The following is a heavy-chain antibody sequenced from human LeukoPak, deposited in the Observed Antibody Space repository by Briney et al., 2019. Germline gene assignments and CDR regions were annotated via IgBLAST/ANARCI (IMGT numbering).Heavy chain of an antibody. Sequence: ASVKVSCKASGYTFTSYGISWVRQAPGQGLEWMGGIIPIFGTANYAQKFQGRVTITADESTSTAYMELSSLRSEDTAVYYCARARHVYYGSGSYDYWGQGTLVTVSS. V-gene: IGHV1-69*13. J-gene: IGHJ4*02. CDR2: IIPIFGTA. D-gene: IGHD3-10*01. CDR3: ARARHVYYGSGSYDY. CDR1: GYTFTSYG.